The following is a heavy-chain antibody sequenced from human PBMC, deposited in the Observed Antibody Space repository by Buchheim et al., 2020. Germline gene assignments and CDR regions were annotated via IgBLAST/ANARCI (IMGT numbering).Heavy chain of an antibody. CDR2: IKGDGSTT. CDR3: VRENQGAFDV. Sequence: EVQLVESGGGLVQPGGSLRLSCAASGFTFNSYWMHWVRQAPGKGLVWVSNIKGDGSTTQYADSVKGPLTISRDNTKNTLYLQMNSLRAEDTAVHYCVRENQGAFDVWGQGT. J-gene: IGHJ3*01. CDR1: GFTFNSYW. V-gene: IGHV3-74*01.